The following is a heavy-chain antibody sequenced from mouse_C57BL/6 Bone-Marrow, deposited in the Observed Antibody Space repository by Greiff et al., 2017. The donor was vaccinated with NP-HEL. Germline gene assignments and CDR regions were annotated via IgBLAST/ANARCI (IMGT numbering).Heavy chain of an antibody. D-gene: IGHD1-1*01. J-gene: IGHJ1*03. Sequence: VQLQQSGAELARPGASVKLSCKASGYTFTSYGISWVKQRTGQGLEWIGEIYPRSGNTYYNEKFTGKATLTADTSSSTAYMELRSLTSEDSAVYFCARSDYYGSSYWYFDVWGTGTTVTVSS. CDR3: ARSDYYGSSYWYFDV. CDR1: GYTFTSYG. V-gene: IGHV1-81*01. CDR2: IYPRSGNT.